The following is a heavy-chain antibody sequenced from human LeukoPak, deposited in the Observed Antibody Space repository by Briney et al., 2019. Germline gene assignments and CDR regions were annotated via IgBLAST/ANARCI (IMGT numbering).Heavy chain of an antibody. V-gene: IGHV4-34*01. J-gene: IGHJ4*02. CDR1: GGSFSGYY. CDR3: ARGRGTVIY. D-gene: IGHD4-17*01. CDR2: INHSGST. Sequence: SETLSLTCAVYGGSFSGYYWSWIRQPPGKGLEWIGEINHSGSTNYNPSLKSRVTISVDTSKNQFSLKLSSVTAADTAVYYCARGRGTVIYWGQGTLVTVSS.